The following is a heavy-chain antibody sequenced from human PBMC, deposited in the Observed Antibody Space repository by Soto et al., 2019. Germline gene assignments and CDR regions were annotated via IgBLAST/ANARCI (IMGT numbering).Heavy chain of an antibody. CDR3: ARGVGSGLSDY. CDR1: GYTFTSYA. V-gene: IGHV1-3*01. Sequence: QVQLVQSGAEVKKPGASVKVSCKASGYTFTSYAMHWVRQAPGQRLEWMGWINAGNGNTKYSQKFQGRVTITRDTSASTAYTELSSLRSEDTAVYYCARGVGSGLSDYWGQGTLVTVSS. D-gene: IGHD1-26*01. J-gene: IGHJ4*02. CDR2: INAGNGNT.